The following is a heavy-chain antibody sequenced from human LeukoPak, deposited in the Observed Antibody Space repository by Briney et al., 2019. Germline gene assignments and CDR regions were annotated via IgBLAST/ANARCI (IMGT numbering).Heavy chain of an antibody. J-gene: IGHJ4*02. D-gene: IGHD2-21*01. CDR3: ARICSGGNCYVDS. CDR1: GFTFSTYW. V-gene: IGHV3-74*01. Sequence: GGSLRLSCAAPGFTFSTYWMHWVRQAPGKGLVWVSRINPDGSTTTYADSVKGRFTISRDNAKSTLYLQMNSLRAEDTAVYYCARICSGGNCYVDSWGQGTLVTVSS. CDR2: INPDGSTT.